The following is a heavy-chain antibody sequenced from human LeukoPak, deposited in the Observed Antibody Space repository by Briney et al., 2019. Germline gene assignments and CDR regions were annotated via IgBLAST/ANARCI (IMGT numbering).Heavy chain of an antibody. D-gene: IGHD1-26*01. V-gene: IGHV3-23*01. CDR1: GFTFNNYA. Sequence: GGSLRLSCATSGFTFNNYAMTWVRQAPGKGLEWVSAIRSSGATTYYADSVKGRFTISRDNSKNTVYLQMNSLRAEDTAVYCCAKARGLGIVGAHFDYWGQGTLVTVSS. J-gene: IGHJ4*02. CDR2: IRSSGATT. CDR3: AKARGLGIVGAHFDY.